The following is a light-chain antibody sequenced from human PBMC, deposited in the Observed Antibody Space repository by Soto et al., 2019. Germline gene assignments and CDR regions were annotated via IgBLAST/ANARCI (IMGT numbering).Light chain of an antibody. CDR2: AAV. V-gene: IGKV1-39*01. Sequence: DIQMTQSPSSLSASVGDRVTITCRASQTISNSLHWYQQKAGKAPKLLIYAAVTLQSGVPSRFSGSGSGTDFTLTIGSLQPEDFATYYCQQSYSTPPVTFGGGTKVGIK. CDR3: QQSYSTPPVT. CDR1: QTISNS. J-gene: IGKJ4*01.